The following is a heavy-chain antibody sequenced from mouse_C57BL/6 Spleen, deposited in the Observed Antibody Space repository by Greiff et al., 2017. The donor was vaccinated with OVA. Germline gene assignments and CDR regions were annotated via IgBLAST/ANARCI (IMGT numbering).Heavy chain of an antibody. D-gene: IGHD1-1*01. CDR2: INPSSGYT. V-gene: IGHV1-7*01. CDR3: ERGGERAITTVVATGAMDY. Sequence: QVQLQQPGAELAKPGASVKLSCKASGYTFTSYWMHWVKQRPGQGLEWIGYINPSSGYTKYNQKFKDKATLTADKSSSTAYMQLSSLTYEDSAVYYCERGGERAITTVVATGAMDYWGQGTSVTVSS. CDR1: GYTFTSYW. J-gene: IGHJ4*01.